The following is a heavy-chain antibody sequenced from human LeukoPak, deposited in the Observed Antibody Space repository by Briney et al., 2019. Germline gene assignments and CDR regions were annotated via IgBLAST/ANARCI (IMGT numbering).Heavy chain of an antibody. CDR1: GFTFDEHA. CDR2: ISWNSGSI. D-gene: IGHD2-15*01. CDR3: VKGHCSSSSCFPNYYYYMDV. Sequence: GRSLRLSCAGSGFTFDEHAMHWVRQAPGKGLEWVSGISWNSGSIAYADSVKGRFTISRDNAKNLLFLQMSSLRAADTALYYCVKGHCSSSSCFPNYYYYMDVWGTGTTVTVSS. J-gene: IGHJ6*03. V-gene: IGHV3-9*01.